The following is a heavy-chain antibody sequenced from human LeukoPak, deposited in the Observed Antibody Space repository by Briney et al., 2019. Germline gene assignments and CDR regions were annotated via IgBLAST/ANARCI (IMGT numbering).Heavy chain of an antibody. CDR1: GYTFTGYY. J-gene: IGHJ6*04. CDR2: INPNSGGT. V-gene: IGHV1-2*04. CDR3: ARVNYYGSGSPADYYGMDV. D-gene: IGHD3-10*01. Sequence: ASVTVSCTASGYTFTGYYMHWVRQAPGQGLEWMGWINPNSGGTNYAQKFQGWVTMTRDTSISTAYMELSRLRSDDTAVYYCARVNYYGSGSPADYYGMDVWGKGTTVTVSS.